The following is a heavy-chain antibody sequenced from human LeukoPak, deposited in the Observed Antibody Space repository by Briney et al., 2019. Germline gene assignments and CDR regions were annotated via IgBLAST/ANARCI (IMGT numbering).Heavy chain of an antibody. CDR3: ARSNYVWGSYRPRQSDAFDI. Sequence: SDTLSLTCTVSGGPISGYYWSWIRQRPGKGLEWIGDIFYSGSTNYNPSLKSRVTMSVDTSKNQFSLKLSSVTAADTAVYYCARSNYVWGSYRPRQSDAFDIWGQGTMVTVSS. D-gene: IGHD3-16*02. CDR1: GGPISGYY. J-gene: IGHJ3*02. CDR2: IFYSGST. V-gene: IGHV4-59*07.